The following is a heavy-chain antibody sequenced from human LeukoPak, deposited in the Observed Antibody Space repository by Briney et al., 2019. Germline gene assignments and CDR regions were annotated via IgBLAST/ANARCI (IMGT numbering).Heavy chain of an antibody. D-gene: IGHD5-18*01. CDR2: INPNSGGT. CDR1: GSTFTGYY. V-gene: IGHV1-2*06. J-gene: IGHJ4*02. CDR3: ARRRIQLWYRFFDY. Sequence: ASVKVSCKAFGSTFTGYYMHWVRKAPGQGLEWMGRINPNSGGTNYAQKFQGRVTMTRDTSISTAYVELSRLRSDDRAVYYCARRRIQLWYRFFDYWGQGTLVTVSS.